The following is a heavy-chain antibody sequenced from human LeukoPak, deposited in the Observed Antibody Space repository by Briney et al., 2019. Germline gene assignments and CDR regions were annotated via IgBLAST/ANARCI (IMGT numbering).Heavy chain of an antibody. CDR2: ISSSSSTI. D-gene: IGHD6-13*01. Sequence: GGSLRLSCAASGLTFSSYSMNWVRQAPGKGLEWVSYISSSSSTIYYADSVKGRFTISRDNAKNSLYLQMNSLRAEDTAVYYCARDRPRGVAAAGFDYWGQGTLVTVSS. V-gene: IGHV3-48*01. CDR1: GLTFSSYS. CDR3: ARDRPRGVAAAGFDY. J-gene: IGHJ4*02.